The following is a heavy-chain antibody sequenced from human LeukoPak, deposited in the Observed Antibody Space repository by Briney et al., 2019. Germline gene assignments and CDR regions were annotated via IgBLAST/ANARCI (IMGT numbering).Heavy chain of an antibody. J-gene: IGHJ4*02. CDR3: ARVSEQWLGFDY. CDR2: IYYSGST. V-gene: IGHV4-59*01. CDR1: GGSISSYY. Sequence: SETLSLTCTVSGGSISSYYWSWIRQPPGKGLEWIGYIYYSGSTNYNPSLKSPVTISVDTSKNQFSLKLSSVTAADTAVYYCARVSEQWLGFDYWGQGTLVTVSS. D-gene: IGHD6-19*01.